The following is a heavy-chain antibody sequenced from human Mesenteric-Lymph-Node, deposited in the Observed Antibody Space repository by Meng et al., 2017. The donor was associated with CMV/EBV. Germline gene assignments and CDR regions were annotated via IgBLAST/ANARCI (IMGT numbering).Heavy chain of an antibody. Sequence: QVQLHRWGAGLLKASETLSVTCAFYGGAFSGYYWNWIRQSPEKGLEWIGEINHSGSTTYNPSFTSRIIISVDTSTNQISLNMSSVTAADTAVYYCARGSSYDILTGYFDYWGQGALVTVSS. CDR1: GGAFSGYY. J-gene: IGHJ4*02. D-gene: IGHD3-9*01. V-gene: IGHV4-34*01. CDR2: INHSGST. CDR3: ARGSSYDILTGYFDY.